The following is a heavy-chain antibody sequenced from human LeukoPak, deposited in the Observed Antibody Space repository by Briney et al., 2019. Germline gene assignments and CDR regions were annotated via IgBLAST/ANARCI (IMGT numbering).Heavy chain of an antibody. D-gene: IGHD3-22*01. CDR3: AKGPDYYDSSGYPASQDY. Sequence: GGSLRLSCAASGFTFSSYAMSWVRQAPGKGLEWVSAVSGSGGSTYYADSVKGRFTISRDNSKNTLYLQVNSLRAEDTAVYYCAKGPDYYDSSGYPASQDYWGQGTLVTVSS. J-gene: IGHJ4*02. V-gene: IGHV3-23*01. CDR2: VSGSGGST. CDR1: GFTFSSYA.